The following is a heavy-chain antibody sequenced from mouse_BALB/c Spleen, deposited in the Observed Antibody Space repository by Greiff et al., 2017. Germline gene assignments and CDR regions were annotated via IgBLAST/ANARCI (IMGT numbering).Heavy chain of an antibody. V-gene: IGHV5-17*02. CDR1: GFTFSSFG. Sequence: EVQLVESGGGLVQPGGSRKLSCAASGFTFSSFGMHWVRQAPEKGLEWVAYISSGSSTIYYADTVKGRFTISRDNPKNTLFLQMTSLRSEDTAMYYCARLNWDRAMDYWGQGTSVTVSS. CDR3: ARLNWDRAMDY. CDR2: ISSGSSTI. J-gene: IGHJ4*01. D-gene: IGHD4-1*02.